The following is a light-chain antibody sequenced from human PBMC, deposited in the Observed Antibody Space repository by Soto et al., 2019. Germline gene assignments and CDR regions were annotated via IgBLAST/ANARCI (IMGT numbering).Light chain of an antibody. J-gene: IGKJ2*01. CDR2: DAS. CDR1: QSISSS. V-gene: IGKV1-5*01. Sequence: DIQMTQSPSTLSASVGDRVTITCRASQSISSSLAWYQQKPGKAPKLLIYDASSLESGVPSRFSGSGSGTEFTLTISSLQPDDFATYYCQQYNSYSPLFGQGTKLEIK. CDR3: QQYNSYSPL.